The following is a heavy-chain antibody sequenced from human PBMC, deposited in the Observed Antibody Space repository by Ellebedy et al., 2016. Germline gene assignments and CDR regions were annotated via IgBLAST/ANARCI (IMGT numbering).Heavy chain of an antibody. Sequence: GGSLRLXXAASGFTFSSYSMNWVRQAPGKGLEWVSYISSSSSTIYYADSVKGRFTISRDNAKNSLYLQMNSLRAEDTAVYYCAREWDPVGSDCSSTSCPFDYWGQGTLVTVSS. V-gene: IGHV3-48*04. CDR1: GFTFSSYS. CDR3: AREWDPVGSDCSSTSCPFDY. D-gene: IGHD2-2*01. J-gene: IGHJ4*02. CDR2: ISSSSSTI.